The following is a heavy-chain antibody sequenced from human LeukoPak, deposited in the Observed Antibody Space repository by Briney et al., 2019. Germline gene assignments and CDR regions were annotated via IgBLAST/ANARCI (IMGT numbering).Heavy chain of an antibody. CDR2: INHSGST. CDR3: ARGQAYSSGWYAPRYAFDI. V-gene: IGHV4-34*01. D-gene: IGHD6-19*01. J-gene: IGHJ3*02. Sequence: SETLSPTCAVHGGGFRGFYWRWIRQPPGEGVEWVGGINHSGSTNYNPSLKSRVTISVDTSKNQFSLKLSSVTAADTAVYYCARGQAYSSGWYAPRYAFDIWGQGTMVTVSS. CDR1: GGGFRGFY.